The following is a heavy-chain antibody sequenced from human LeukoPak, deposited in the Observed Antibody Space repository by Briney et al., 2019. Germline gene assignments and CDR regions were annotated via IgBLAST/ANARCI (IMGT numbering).Heavy chain of an antibody. Sequence: PGGSLRLSCAASGFTVSSNYMSWVRQAPGKGLEWVSVIYSGGSTYYADSVKGRFTISRDNSKNTLYLQMNSLRAEDTAVYYCARVAVAGTLVLDYWGQGTLVTVSS. J-gene: IGHJ4*02. D-gene: IGHD6-19*01. CDR1: GFTVSSNY. CDR3: ARVAVAGTLVLDY. CDR2: IYSGGST. V-gene: IGHV3-53*01.